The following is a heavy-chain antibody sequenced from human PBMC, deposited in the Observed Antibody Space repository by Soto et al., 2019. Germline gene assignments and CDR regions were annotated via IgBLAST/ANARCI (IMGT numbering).Heavy chain of an antibody. CDR2: IQYRGNT. CDR3: AGLYPYESSGYHLDY. D-gene: IGHD3-22*01. Sequence: PSETLSLTCTVSGDSISSGGFYWSWIRQFPGKGLEWIGFIQYRGNTYYNPSLGSRVTISVDTSKNQFSLKLSSVTAADTAVFYCAGLYPYESSGYHLDYWSQGTLVTVSS. V-gene: IGHV4-39*01. J-gene: IGHJ4*02. CDR1: GDSISSGGFY.